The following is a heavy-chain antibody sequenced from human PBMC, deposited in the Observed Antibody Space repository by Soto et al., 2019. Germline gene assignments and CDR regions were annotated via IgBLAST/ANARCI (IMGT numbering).Heavy chain of an antibody. CDR1: GGSISSSSYY. Sequence: SETLSLTCTVSGGSISSSSYYWGWIRQPPGKGLEWIGSIYYSGSTYYNPSLKSRVTISVDTSKNQLSLKLSTVTAADTAVYYCARDESGDGGFDYWGQGTLVTVSS. J-gene: IGHJ4*02. CDR3: ARDESGDGGFDY. D-gene: IGHD4-17*01. V-gene: IGHV4-39*07. CDR2: IYYSGST.